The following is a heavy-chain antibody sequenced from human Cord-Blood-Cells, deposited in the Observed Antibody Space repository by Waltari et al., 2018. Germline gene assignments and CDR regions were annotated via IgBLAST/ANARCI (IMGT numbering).Heavy chain of an antibody. CDR1: GGSISSSNW. CDR3: ARDSRGEGFREIRYFDL. D-gene: IGHD3-10*01. J-gene: IGHJ2*01. V-gene: IGHV4-4*02. CDR2: IYHSGST. Sequence: QVQLQESGPGLVKPSGTLSLTCAVSGGSISSSNWGSWVRLPPGKGLEWIGEIYHSGSTNYNPSLKSRVTISVDKSKNQFSLKLSSVTAADTAVYYCARDSRGEGFREIRYFDLWGRGTLVTVSS.